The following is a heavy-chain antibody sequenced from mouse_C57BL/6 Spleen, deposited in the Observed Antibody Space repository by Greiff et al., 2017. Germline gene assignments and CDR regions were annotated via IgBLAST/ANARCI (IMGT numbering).Heavy chain of an antibody. CDR2: ISGGGGNT. V-gene: IGHV5-9*01. CDR1: GFTFSSYT. J-gene: IGHJ4*01. CDR3: ARDGYYAIDY. Sequence: EVQRVESGGGLVKPGGSLKLSCAASGFTFSSYTMSWVRQTPEKRLEWVATISGGGGNTYYPASVKGRFTISRDTAKNTLYQQMSSLRSEDAALYCGARDGYYAIDYWGQGTAVTVSA. D-gene: IGHD2-3*01.